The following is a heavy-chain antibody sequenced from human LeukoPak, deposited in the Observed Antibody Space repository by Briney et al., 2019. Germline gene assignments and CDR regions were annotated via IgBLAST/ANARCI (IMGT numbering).Heavy chain of an antibody. CDR3: VKGGGGYSYYGPAS. V-gene: IGHV3-30*02. J-gene: IGHJ5*02. CDR1: GFTFSGYA. CDR2: IQYDGSNK. Sequence: GGSLRLSCAASGFTFSGYAIHWVRQAPGKGLEWVACIQYDGSNKYYADSVKGRFTISRDNSKNTLYLQMDSLRAEDTAVYYCVKGGGGYSYYGPASWGQGTLVAVSS. D-gene: IGHD4-11*01.